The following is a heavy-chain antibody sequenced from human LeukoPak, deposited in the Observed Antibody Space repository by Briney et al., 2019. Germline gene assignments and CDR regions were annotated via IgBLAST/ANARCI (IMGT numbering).Heavy chain of an antibody. V-gene: IGHV3-23*01. CDR3: AKSAHKYYYDSSGPFDY. CDR2: ISGSGGST. CDR1: GFTFSSYA. D-gene: IGHD3-22*01. J-gene: IGHJ4*02. Sequence: PGGSLRLACAASGFTFSSYAMSWVRQAPGKGLEWVSAISGSGGSTYYADSVKGRFTISRDNSKNTLYLQMNSLRAEDTAVYYCAKSAHKYYYDSSGPFDYWGQGTLVTASS.